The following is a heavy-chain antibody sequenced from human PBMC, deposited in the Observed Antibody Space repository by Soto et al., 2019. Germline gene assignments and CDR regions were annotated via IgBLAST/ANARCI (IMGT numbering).Heavy chain of an antibody. Sequence: QVQLVQSGAEVKKPGASVKVSCKASGYTFTSYAMHWVRQAPGQRLEWMGWINAGNGNTKYSQKFQGRVTITRDTSASTAYLELSSLRSEDTAVYYCARDVDTACFDYWGQGTLVTVSS. CDR3: ARDVDTACFDY. CDR2: INAGNGNT. D-gene: IGHD5-18*01. J-gene: IGHJ4*02. V-gene: IGHV1-3*01. CDR1: GYTFTSYA.